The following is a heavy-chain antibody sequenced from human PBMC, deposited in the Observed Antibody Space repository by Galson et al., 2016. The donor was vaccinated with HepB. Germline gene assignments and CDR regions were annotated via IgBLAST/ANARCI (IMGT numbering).Heavy chain of an antibody. J-gene: IGHJ5*02. CDR1: GGSISSRSYY. CDR2: IFYSGST. Sequence: ETLSLTCTVSGGSISSRSYYWGWLRQSPGKGLEWIGSIFYSGSTYYNPTLKSRITMSVDTSTNQFSLKLTSVTAADPAVYYCARRDSSTWSRVVWFDPWGQGTLVTVSS. D-gene: IGHD2-2*01. V-gene: IGHV4-39*01. CDR3: ARRDSSTWSRVVWFDP.